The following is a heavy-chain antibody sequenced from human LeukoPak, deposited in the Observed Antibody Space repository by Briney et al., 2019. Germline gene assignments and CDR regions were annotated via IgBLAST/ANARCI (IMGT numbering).Heavy chain of an antibody. CDR3: ARDFRDPGEMATLPADY. CDR2: IYSGGST. D-gene: IGHD5-24*01. J-gene: IGHJ4*02. V-gene: IGHV3-53*01. Sequence: EGSLRLSCAASGFTVSSNYMSWVRQAPGKGLEWVSIIYSGGSTYYADSVKGRFTISRDNSKNTLYLQMNSLRGEDTAVYYCARDFRDPGEMATLPADYWGQGTLVTVSS. CDR1: GFTVSSNY.